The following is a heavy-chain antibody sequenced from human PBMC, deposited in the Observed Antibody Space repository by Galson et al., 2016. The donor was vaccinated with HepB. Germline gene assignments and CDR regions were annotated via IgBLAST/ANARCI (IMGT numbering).Heavy chain of an antibody. Sequence: SETLSLTCAVYGGSFSSNYWNWIRQSPGKGLEWIGEINPGGSASYNPSLKSRVTISADTSKNQLSLSLTSVTAADTSVYYCARAKGDIVIVIEDSAFDIWGRGTVVTVSS. J-gene: IGHJ3*02. CDR1: GGSFSSNY. CDR3: ARAKGDIVIVIEDSAFDI. V-gene: IGHV4-34*01. D-gene: IGHD3-16*02. CDR2: INPGGSA.